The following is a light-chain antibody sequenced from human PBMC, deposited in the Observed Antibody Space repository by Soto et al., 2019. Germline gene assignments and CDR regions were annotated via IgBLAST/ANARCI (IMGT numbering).Light chain of an antibody. V-gene: IGKV3-15*01. Sequence: EIVMTQSPATLSVSPGERATLSCRASQSVRSNLAWYQQKPGQAPRLLIYGASTRATGIPARFSGSGSGTELTLTISSLQSEDFAVYYCQQYNNWLRGTFGQGTKLEIK. CDR2: GAS. J-gene: IGKJ2*02. CDR1: QSVRSN. CDR3: QQYNNWLRGT.